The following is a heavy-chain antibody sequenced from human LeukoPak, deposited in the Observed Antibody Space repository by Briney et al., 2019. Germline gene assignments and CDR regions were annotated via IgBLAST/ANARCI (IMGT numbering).Heavy chain of an antibody. CDR3: ARGGDYGDRADWFDP. D-gene: IGHD4-17*01. CDR1: GFTFSSYS. Sequence: GGSLRLSCAASGFTFSSYSMNWVRQAPGKGLEWVSSISSSSSYIYYADSVKGRFTISRDNAKNSLYLQMNSLRAEDTAVYYCARGGDYGDRADWFDPWGQGTLVTVSS. V-gene: IGHV3-21*01. CDR2: ISSSSSYI. J-gene: IGHJ5*02.